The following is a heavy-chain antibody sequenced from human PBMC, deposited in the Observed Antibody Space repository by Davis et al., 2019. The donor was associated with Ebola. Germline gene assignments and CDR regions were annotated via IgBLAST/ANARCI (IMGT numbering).Heavy chain of an antibody. CDR1: GFTFSSYE. J-gene: IGHJ5*02. D-gene: IGHD2-2*01. V-gene: IGHV3-30*02. CDR3: AKDRGVVVPAAIGWFDP. CDR2: IRHDGSDK. Sequence: PGGSLRLSCAASGFTFSSYEMNWVRQAPGKGLEWVAMIRHDGSDKYYGDSVKGRFTISRDNSKNTLYLQMNSLRAEDTAVYYCAKDRGVVVPAAIGWFDPWGQGTLVTVSS.